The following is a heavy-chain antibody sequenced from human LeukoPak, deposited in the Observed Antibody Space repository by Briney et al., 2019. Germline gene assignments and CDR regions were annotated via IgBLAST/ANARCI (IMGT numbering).Heavy chain of an antibody. CDR1: GFTFSSYE. CDR3: ARYSLQQLPPSYFDY. D-gene: IGHD6-13*01. J-gene: IGHJ4*02. Sequence: GGSLRLSCAASGFTFSSYEMNWVRQAPGKGLEWVSYFSSSGSTIYYADSVEGRFTISRDNAKNSLYLQMNSLRAEDTAVYYCARYSLQQLPPSYFDYWGQGTLVTVSS. CDR2: FSSSGSTI. V-gene: IGHV3-48*03.